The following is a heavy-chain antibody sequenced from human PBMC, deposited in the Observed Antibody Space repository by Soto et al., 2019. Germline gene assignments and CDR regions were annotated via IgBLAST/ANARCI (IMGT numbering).Heavy chain of an antibody. J-gene: IGHJ4*02. CDR2: TLTDGNT. CDR1: GFTVSNHY. Sequence: GGSLRLSCAASGFTVSNHYMSWVRQAPGKGLEWVSLTLTDGNTYHADSVKGRFTVSRDDSKNTLYLQMNSLGAEDTAVYYCARDSWFNCWGQGALVTVSS. V-gene: IGHV3-66*01. CDR3: ARDSWFNC.